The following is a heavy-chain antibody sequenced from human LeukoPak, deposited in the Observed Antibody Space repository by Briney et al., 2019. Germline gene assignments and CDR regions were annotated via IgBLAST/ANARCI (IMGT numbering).Heavy chain of an antibody. CDR2: ISSSSSTI. CDR3: ARGPGPFDY. J-gene: IGHJ4*02. V-gene: IGHV3-48*01. Sequence: AGGSLRLPCAASGFTFSSYSMNWVRQAPGKGLEWVSYISSSSSTIYYADSVKGRFTISRDNAKNSLYLQMNSLRAEDTAVYYCARGPGPFDYWGQGTLVTVSS. CDR1: GFTFSSYS.